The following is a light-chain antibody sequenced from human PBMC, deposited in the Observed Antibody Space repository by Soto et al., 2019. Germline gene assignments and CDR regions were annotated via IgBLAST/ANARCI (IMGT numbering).Light chain of an antibody. CDR1: SSDVGGHNY. Sequence: QSALTQPPSASGSPVQSVTISCTGTSSDVGGHNYVSWYQQHPGKAPKLMIYEVSKRPSGVPDRFSGSKSGNTASLTVSGLQAEDEADYYCSSNAGSNIFVFGTGTKLTVL. CDR3: SSNAGSNIFV. J-gene: IGLJ1*01. V-gene: IGLV2-8*01. CDR2: EVS.